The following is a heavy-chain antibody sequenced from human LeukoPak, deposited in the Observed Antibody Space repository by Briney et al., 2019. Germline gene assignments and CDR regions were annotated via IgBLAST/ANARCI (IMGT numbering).Heavy chain of an antibody. D-gene: IGHD3/OR15-3a*01. J-gene: IGHJ4*02. CDR1: GFTFDDYA. V-gene: IGHV3-9*01. CDR3: ARDGLGSDY. CDR2: VNWNSGSV. Sequence: PGRSLRLSCAASGFTFDDYAMHWVRQAPGKGLEWVSGVNWNSGSVGYADSVKGRFTISRDNTKNSLYLQMNSLRSEDTAVYYCARDGLGSDYWGQGTLVTVSS.